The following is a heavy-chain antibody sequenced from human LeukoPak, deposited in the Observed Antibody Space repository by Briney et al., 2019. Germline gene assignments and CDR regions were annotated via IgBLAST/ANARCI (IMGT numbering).Heavy chain of an antibody. J-gene: IGHJ1*01. D-gene: IGHD5-24*01. Sequence: SETLSLTCTVSGGSISTDYWTWIRQPAGKGLEWIGLIYTSGTTNYNPSPKSRVTMSLDTSKNQFSLKLTSVTAADTAVYYCARMDRDGYNWDFQHWGQGTLVTVSS. CDR1: GGSISTDY. CDR3: ARMDRDGYNWDFQH. V-gene: IGHV4-4*07. CDR2: IYTSGTT.